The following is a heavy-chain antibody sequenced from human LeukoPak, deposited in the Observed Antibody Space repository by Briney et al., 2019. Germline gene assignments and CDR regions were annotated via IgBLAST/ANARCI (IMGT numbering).Heavy chain of an antibody. CDR1: GYSISSGNY. D-gene: IGHD6-6*01. CDR3: ARVNSTSSFDY. Sequence: SETLSLTCAVSGYSISSGNYWGWIRPPPGKGLEWIGSIYHSGSTNYNPSLKSRVTTLVDTSKNQFSLKLSSVTAADTAVYYCARVNSTSSFDYWGQGTLVTVSS. J-gene: IGHJ4*02. V-gene: IGHV4-38-2*01. CDR2: IYHSGST.